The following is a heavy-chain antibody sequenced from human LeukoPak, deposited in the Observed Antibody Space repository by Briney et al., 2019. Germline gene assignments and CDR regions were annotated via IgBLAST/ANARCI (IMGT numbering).Heavy chain of an antibody. D-gene: IGHD3-22*01. CDR1: GFTFSSYA. CDR3: AKDRSYYDSSGYIYYFDY. Sequence: GGSLRLSCAASGFTFSSYAISWVRQAPGKGLEWVSGISGSGVSTYYADSVKGRFTISRDSSKNTLYLQMNSLRAEDTAVYYCAKDRSYYDSSGYIYYFDYWGQGTLVTVSS. V-gene: IGHV3-23*01. CDR2: ISGSGVST. J-gene: IGHJ4*02.